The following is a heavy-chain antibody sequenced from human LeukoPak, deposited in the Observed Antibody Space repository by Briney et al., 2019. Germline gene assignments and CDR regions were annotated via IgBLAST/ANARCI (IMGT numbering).Heavy chain of an antibody. CDR2: IYYSGNT. Sequence: SETLSLTCTVSGGSISGSYWSWIRQPPGKGLEWIGYIYYSGNTNYNPSLKSRVTISVDTSKNQFSLKLSSVTAADTAVYYCARHCNDGPCYSVFDSWGQGTLVTVSS. D-gene: IGHD2-15*01. CDR3: ARHCNDGPCYSVFDS. J-gene: IGHJ4*02. CDR1: GGSISGSY. V-gene: IGHV4-59*08.